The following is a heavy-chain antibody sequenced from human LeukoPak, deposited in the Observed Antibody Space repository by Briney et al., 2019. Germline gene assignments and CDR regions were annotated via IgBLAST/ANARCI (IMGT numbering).Heavy chain of an antibody. V-gene: IGHV3-23*01. CDR2: ISGSGGST. CDR1: GFTFSTYA. D-gene: IGHD2-2*01. Sequence: GGSLRLSCAASGFTFSTYAMSWVRQAPGKGLEWVSSISGSGGSTFYADSVKGRFTISRDNSKNTLYLQMNSLRVEDTAVYYCAKGRGDCIITSYPTPFDSWGQGTLVTVSS. J-gene: IGHJ4*02. CDR3: AKGRGDCIITSYPTPFDS.